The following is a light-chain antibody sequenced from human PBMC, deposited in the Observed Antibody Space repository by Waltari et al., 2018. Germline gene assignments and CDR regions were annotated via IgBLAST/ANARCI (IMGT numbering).Light chain of an antibody. CDR3: QQSHNWPPLT. J-gene: IGKJ4*01. Sequence: EVVLTQSPATLSLSPGERATLSCRASQSVSVNLAWYQQRPGQAPRLLIYSASNRATGIPARFSGSGSGTEFTLTISSLESEDFAVYYCQQSHNWPPLTFGGGTKVEIK. CDR1: QSVSVN. V-gene: IGKV3-15*01. CDR2: SAS.